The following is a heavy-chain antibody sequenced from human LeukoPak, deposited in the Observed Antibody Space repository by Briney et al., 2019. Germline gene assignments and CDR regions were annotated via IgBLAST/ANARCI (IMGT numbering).Heavy chain of an antibody. Sequence: GGSLRLSCAASGFTFNDYGMTWVRQAPGKGLEWVSGLNWNGDITRYADSVKGRFTISRDNAKNSVYLQMDSLSAEDTAFYYCARGYGAGNYRRPFYGMDVWGQGTTVTVSS. CDR1: GFTFNDYG. CDR3: ARGYGAGNYRRPFYGMDV. J-gene: IGHJ6*02. D-gene: IGHD3-10*01. CDR2: LNWNGDIT. V-gene: IGHV3-20*04.